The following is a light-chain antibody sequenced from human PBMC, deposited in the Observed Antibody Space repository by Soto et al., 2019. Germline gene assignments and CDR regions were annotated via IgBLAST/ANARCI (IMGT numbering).Light chain of an antibody. V-gene: IGKV1-5*03. CDR2: KAS. CDR3: QQYSTYTPRT. Sequence: DIQMTQSPPTLSASVGDRVTITCRASQSISSWLAWYQQKPGKAPKLLIYKASSLESGVPSRFSGSGSGTEFTLTISSLQPDDFATYYCQQYSTYTPRTFGQGTKVDI. CDR1: QSISSW. J-gene: IGKJ1*01.